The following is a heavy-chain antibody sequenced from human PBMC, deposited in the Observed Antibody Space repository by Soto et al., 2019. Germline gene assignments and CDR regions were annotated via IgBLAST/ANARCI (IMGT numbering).Heavy chain of an antibody. V-gene: IGHV3-48*03. J-gene: IGHJ5*02. Sequence: GSLRLSCAASGFTFSSYEMNWVRQAPGKGLEWVSYISSSGSTIYYADSVKGRFTISRDNAKNSLYLQMNSLRAEDTAVYYCASLDLAYCGGDCYWSPFDPWGQGTLVTVSS. CDR2: ISSSGSTI. CDR3: ASLDLAYCGGDCYWSPFDP. CDR1: GFTFSSYE. D-gene: IGHD2-21*02.